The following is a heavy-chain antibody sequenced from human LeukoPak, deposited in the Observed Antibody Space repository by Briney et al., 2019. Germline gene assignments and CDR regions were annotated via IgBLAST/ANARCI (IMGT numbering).Heavy chain of an antibody. Sequence: GGSLRLSRAASGFTFSSYAMSWVRQAPGKGLEWVSAISGSGGSTYYADSVKGRFTISRDDSKNTLYLQMNSLRAEDTAVYYCAKIQLWYRSDYWGQGTLVTVSS. D-gene: IGHD5-18*01. CDR2: ISGSGGST. CDR1: GFTFSSYA. J-gene: IGHJ4*02. CDR3: AKIQLWYRSDY. V-gene: IGHV3-23*01.